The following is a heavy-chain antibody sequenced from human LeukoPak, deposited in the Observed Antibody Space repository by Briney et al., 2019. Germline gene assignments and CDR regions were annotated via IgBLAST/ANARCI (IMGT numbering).Heavy chain of an antibody. Sequence: ASVKVSCKASGYTFTGYYMHWVRQAPGQGLEWMGWINPNSGGTNYAQKFQGRVTMTRDTSISTAYMELSRLRSDDTAVYYCARIRITMVRGVLGAFDIWGQGTMVTVSS. V-gene: IGHV1-2*02. D-gene: IGHD3-10*01. CDR2: INPNSGGT. CDR3: ARIRITMVRGVLGAFDI. J-gene: IGHJ3*02. CDR1: GYTFTGYY.